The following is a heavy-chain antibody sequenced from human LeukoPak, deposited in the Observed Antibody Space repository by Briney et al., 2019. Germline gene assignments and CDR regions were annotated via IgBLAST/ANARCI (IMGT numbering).Heavy chain of an antibody. CDR3: VRDHVYAFDV. CDR2: IGFGTI. J-gene: IGHJ3*01. Sequence: GGSLRLSCAASGFTFSSYTMNWVRQAPGKGLEWVSYIGFGTISYADSVKGRFTISRDNAKSSLYLLMNSLRDEYTAVYYCVRDHVYAFDVWGQGTMVTVSS. V-gene: IGHV3-48*02. CDR1: GFTFSSYT.